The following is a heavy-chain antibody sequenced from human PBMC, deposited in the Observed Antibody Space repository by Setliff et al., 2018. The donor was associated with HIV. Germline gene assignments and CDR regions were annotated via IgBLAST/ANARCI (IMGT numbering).Heavy chain of an antibody. Sequence: PGGSLRLSCVASEFTFSSYGMTWVRQVPGKGLAWVSCISGSGDDTYYADSVKGRFTSSRDNSKNTLYLQMNSLSAEDTAVYYCAKGSTRYTGSYYFNSWGQGTLVTVSS. J-gene: IGHJ4*02. D-gene: IGHD5-12*01. V-gene: IGHV3-23*01. CDR2: ISGSGDDT. CDR3: AKGSTRYTGSYYFNS. CDR1: EFTFSSYG.